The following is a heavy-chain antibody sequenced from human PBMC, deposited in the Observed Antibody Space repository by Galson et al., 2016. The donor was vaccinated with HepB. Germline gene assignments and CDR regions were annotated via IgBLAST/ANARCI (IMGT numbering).Heavy chain of an antibody. CDR3: AREMRNRNEVGDYFDY. V-gene: IGHV3-11*01. J-gene: IGHJ4*02. D-gene: IGHD1-14*01. CDR2: IYSSDTAI. CDR1: GFTFSDYY. Sequence: SLRLSCAASGFTFSDYYVSWIRQAPGKGLEWVSYIYSSDTAIYYADSVKGRFTISRDNAKNSLYLQMNSLRAEDTAVYYCAREMRNRNEVGDYFDYWGQGTLVTVSS.